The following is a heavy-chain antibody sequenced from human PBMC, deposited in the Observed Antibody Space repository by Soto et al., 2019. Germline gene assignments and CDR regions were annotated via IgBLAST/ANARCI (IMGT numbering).Heavy chain of an antibody. CDR1: VGSISSGGYY. V-gene: IGHV4-31*03. CDR2: IYYSGST. CDR3: ARDSYYGSGPDY. D-gene: IGHD3-10*01. J-gene: IGHJ4*02. Sequence: LSLTCTVSVGSISSGGYYWSWIRQHPGKGLEWIGYIYYSGSTYYNPSLKSRVTISVDTSKNQFSLKLSSVTAADTAVYYCARDSYYGSGPDYWGQGTLVTVSS.